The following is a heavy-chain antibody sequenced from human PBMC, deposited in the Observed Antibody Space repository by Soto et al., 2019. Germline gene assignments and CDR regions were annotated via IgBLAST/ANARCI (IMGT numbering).Heavy chain of an antibody. V-gene: IGHV3-21*01. CDR1: GFTFSSYS. J-gene: IGHJ6*03. CDR3: ARAPDTAMADWDYYYYYMDV. Sequence: PGGSLRLSCAASGFTFSSYSMNWVRQAPGKGLEWVSSISSSSSYIYYADSVKGRFTISRDNAKNSLYLQMNSLRAEDTAVYYCARAPDTAMADWDYYYYYMDVWGKGTTVTV. CDR2: ISSSSSYI. D-gene: IGHD5-18*01.